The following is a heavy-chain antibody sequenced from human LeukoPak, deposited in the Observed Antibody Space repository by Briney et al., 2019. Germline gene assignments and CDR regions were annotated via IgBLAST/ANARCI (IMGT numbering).Heavy chain of an antibody. Sequence: GGSLRLSCAASGFTFSSYCMSWVRQAPGKGLECAANINQDGSEKYYVDSVKGRFTISRDNAKNSLYLQMNSLRAEDTAVYYCARDHGGLLWFGELYFQHWGQGTLVTVSS. CDR1: GFTFSSYC. J-gene: IGHJ1*01. V-gene: IGHV3-7*01. CDR2: INQDGSEK. D-gene: IGHD3-10*01. CDR3: ARDHGGLLWFGELYFQH.